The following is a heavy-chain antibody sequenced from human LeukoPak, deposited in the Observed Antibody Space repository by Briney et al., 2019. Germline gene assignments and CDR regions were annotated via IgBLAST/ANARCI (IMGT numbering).Heavy chain of an antibody. Sequence: SETLSLTCTVSGYFISSGYYWGWIRQPPGKGLEWIGSIYHSGSTYYNPSLKSRVTISVDTSKNQFSLKLSSVTAADTAVYYCARDPPYDSGSGYYSEGFDYWGQGTLVTVSS. CDR3: ARDPPYDSGSGYYSEGFDY. CDR1: GYFISSGYY. CDR2: IYHSGST. D-gene: IGHD3-22*01. V-gene: IGHV4-38-2*02. J-gene: IGHJ4*02.